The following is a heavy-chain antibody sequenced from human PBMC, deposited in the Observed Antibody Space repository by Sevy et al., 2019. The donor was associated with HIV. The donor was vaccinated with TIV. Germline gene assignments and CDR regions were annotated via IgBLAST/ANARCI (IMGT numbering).Heavy chain of an antibody. V-gene: IGHV3-7*01. Sequence: GGSLRLSCVGSGITISSHWMNLVRQAPGKGLEWVANINQDGSAKYHVDSVKGRFTISRDNAKNAGYLQMHSLRVEDSGVYSCARAMGVWGQGTTVTVSS. CDR1: GITISSHW. CDR2: INQDGSAK. J-gene: IGHJ6*02. CDR3: ARAMGV.